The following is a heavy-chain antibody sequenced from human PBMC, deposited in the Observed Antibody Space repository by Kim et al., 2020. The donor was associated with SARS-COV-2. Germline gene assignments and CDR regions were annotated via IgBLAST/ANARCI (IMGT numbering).Heavy chain of an antibody. CDR1: GGTFSSYA. V-gene: IGHV1-69*13. D-gene: IGHD3-9*01. CDR2: IIPIFGTA. J-gene: IGHJ6*03. Sequence: SVKVSCKASGGTFSSYAISWVRQAPGQGLEWMGGIIPIFGTANYAQKFQGRVTITADESTSTAYMELSSLRSEDTAVYYCARDQPYFDWLLYGYYYYMDVWGKGTTVTVSS. CDR3: ARDQPYFDWLLYGYYYYMDV.